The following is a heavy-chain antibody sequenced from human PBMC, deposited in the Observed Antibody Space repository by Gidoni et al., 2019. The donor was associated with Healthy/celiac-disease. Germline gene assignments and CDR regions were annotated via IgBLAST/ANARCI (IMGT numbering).Heavy chain of an antibody. V-gene: IGHV4-30-2*01. CDR1: GGSISRGGYS. D-gene: IGHD3-16*02. CDR2: IFHSGGT. J-gene: IGHJ5*02. CDR3: ARGGDDYVWGSYRGGGWFDP. Sequence: QLQLQESGSGLVKPSQTLSLTCAVSGGSISRGGYSWSWIRQPPGKCLEWIGYIFHSGGTYYNPSLKSRVTISADRSKNQFSLKLSSVTAADTAVYYCARGGDDYVWGSYRGGGWFDPWGQGTLVTVSS.